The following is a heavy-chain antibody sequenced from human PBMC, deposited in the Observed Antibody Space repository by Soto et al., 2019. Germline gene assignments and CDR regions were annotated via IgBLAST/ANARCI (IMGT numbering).Heavy chain of an antibody. V-gene: IGHV1-18*01. Sequence: ASVKVSCKASGYTFTSYGISWVRQAPGQGLEWMGWISGYNGNKNLAQKLQGRVTMTKDTPTSTAFMELGSLTSEDTAVYYCARGGGIVVVTAPYDHWG. CDR2: ISGYNGNK. J-gene: IGHJ4*01. D-gene: IGHD2-21*02. CDR1: GYTFTSYG. CDR3: ARGGGIVVVTAPYDH.